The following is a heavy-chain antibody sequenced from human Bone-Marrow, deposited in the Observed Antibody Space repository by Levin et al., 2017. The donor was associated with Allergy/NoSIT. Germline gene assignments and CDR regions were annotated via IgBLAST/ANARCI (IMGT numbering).Heavy chain of an antibody. CDR2: IYYSGST. CDR3: ARARMNQYWYFDL. D-gene: IGHD2-8*01. Sequence: SETLSLTCTVSGGSIISGDYYWSWIRQPPGKGLEWIGYIYYSGSTYYNPSLKSRVTISVDTSKNQFSLKLSSVTAADTAVYYCARARMNQYWYFDLWGRGTLVTVSS. V-gene: IGHV4-30-4*01. J-gene: IGHJ2*01. CDR1: GGSIISGDYY.